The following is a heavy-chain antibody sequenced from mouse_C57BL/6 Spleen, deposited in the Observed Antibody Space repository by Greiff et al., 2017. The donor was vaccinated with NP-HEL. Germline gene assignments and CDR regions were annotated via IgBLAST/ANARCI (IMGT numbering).Heavy chain of an antibody. V-gene: IGHV1-15*01. J-gene: IGHJ3*01. CDR3: TRAYFPWFAY. Sequence: VQLQQSGAELVRPGASVTLSCKASGYTFTDYEMHWVKQTPVHGLEWIGAIDPETGGTAYNQKFKGKAILTADKSSSTAYMELRSLTSEDSAVYYCTRAYFPWFAYWGQRTLVTVSA. CDR1: GYTFTDYE. D-gene: IGHD2-10*01. CDR2: IDPETGGT.